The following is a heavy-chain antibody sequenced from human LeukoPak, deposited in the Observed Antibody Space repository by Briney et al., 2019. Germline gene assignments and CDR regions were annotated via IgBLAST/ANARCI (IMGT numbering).Heavy chain of an antibody. V-gene: IGHV3-7*01. J-gene: IGHJ2*01. CDR2: IKQDGSEK. CDR1: GFTFSSYW. Sequence: GGSLRLSCAASGFTFSSYWMNWVRQAPGKGLEWVANIKQDGSEKYYVDSVKGRFTISRDNAKNSLYLQMNSLRAEDTAVYYCARANDILTGYYSDWYFDLWGRGTLVTVSS. D-gene: IGHD3-9*01. CDR3: ARANDILTGYYSDWYFDL.